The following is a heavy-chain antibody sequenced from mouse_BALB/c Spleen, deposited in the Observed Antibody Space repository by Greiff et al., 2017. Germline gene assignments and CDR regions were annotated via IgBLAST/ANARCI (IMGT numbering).Heavy chain of an antibody. CDR1: GYTFTSYW. CDR2: IDPSDSYT. Sequence: QVQLQQPGAELVKPGASVKLSCKASGYTFTSYWMHWVKQRPGQGLEWIGEIDPSDSYTNYNQKFKGKATLTVDKSSSTAYMQLSSLTSEDSAVYYCARGDRYVDYAMDYWGQGTSVTVSS. CDR3: ARGDRYVDYAMDY. V-gene: IGHV1-69*02. J-gene: IGHJ4*01. D-gene: IGHD2-14*01.